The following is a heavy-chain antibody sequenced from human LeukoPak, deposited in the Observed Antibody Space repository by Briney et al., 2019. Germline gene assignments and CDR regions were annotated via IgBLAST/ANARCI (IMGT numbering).Heavy chain of an antibody. CDR3: ARDLFYSVSGTYYNVGRVFNY. V-gene: IGHV1-2*02. Sequence: EASVKVSCKASGFTFTGYYMHWVRQAPGQGLEWMGWINPNSGGTNYAQKFQGRVTMTRDTPITTAYMELTSLRSDDTAVYYCARDLFYSVSGTYYNVGRVFNYWGQGTLVTVSS. CDR1: GFTFTGYY. J-gene: IGHJ4*02. CDR2: INPNSGGT. D-gene: IGHD3-10*01.